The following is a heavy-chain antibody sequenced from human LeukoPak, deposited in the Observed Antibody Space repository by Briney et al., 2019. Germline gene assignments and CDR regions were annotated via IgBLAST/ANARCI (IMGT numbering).Heavy chain of an antibody. Sequence: GRSLRLSCAASGFTFSSYGTHWVRQAPGKGLEWVAVIWYDGSNKYYADSVKGRFTISRDNSKNTLYLRMNSLRAEDTAVYYCARPSTQGAFDIWGQGTMVTVSS. V-gene: IGHV3-33*01. J-gene: IGHJ3*02. D-gene: IGHD2-2*01. CDR3: ARPSTQGAFDI. CDR2: IWYDGSNK. CDR1: GFTFSSYG.